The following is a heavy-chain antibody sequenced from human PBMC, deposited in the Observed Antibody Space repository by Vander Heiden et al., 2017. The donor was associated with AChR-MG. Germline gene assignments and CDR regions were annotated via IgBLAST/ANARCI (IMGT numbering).Heavy chain of an antibody. Sequence: QITLKESGPTLVNPTQTLTLTCTFSGFSLSTSGLGVGWIRQPPGKALEWLALIYWNDDKRYSPSLKSRLTITKDTSKNQVVLTMTNMDPVDTATYYCAHRITWNYYFDYWGQGTLVTVSS. V-gene: IGHV2-5*01. D-gene: IGHD1-7*01. CDR2: IYWNDDK. J-gene: IGHJ4*02. CDR3: AHRITWNYYFDY. CDR1: GFSLSTSGLG.